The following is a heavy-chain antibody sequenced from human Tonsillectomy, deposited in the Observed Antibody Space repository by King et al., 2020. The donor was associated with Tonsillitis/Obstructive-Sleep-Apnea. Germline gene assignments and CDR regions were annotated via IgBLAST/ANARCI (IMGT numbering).Heavy chain of an antibody. CDR1: GGSISSYY. D-gene: IGHD5-18*01. Sequence: LQLQESGPGLVKPSETLSLTCTVSGGSISSYYWSWIRQPPGKGLEWIGYIYYSGITNYNPSLKSRVTISVDTSKNQFSLKLSSVTAADTAVYYCASFGYSYGLVYWGQGILVTVSS. CDR3: ASFGYSYGLVY. CDR2: IYYSGIT. V-gene: IGHV4-59*01. J-gene: IGHJ4*02.